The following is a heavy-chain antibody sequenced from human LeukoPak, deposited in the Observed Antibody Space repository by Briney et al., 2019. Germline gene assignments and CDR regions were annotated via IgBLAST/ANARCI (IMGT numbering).Heavy chain of an antibody. V-gene: IGHV1-3*01. D-gene: IGHD3-22*01. CDR1: GYTFTSYA. Sequence: ASVKVSCKASGYTFTSYAMHWVRQAPGQRLEWMGWINAGNGNTKYSQKFQGRVTITRDTSASTAYMELSSLRSEDTAVYYCARSTYYYDSSGYPDYWGQGTLVTVSS. CDR2: INAGNGNT. CDR3: ARSTYYYDSSGYPDY. J-gene: IGHJ4*02.